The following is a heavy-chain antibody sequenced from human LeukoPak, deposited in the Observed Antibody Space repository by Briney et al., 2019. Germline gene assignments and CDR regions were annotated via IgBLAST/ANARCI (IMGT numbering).Heavy chain of an antibody. CDR3: ARGPRITIFGVVMANDAFDI. V-gene: IGHV1-2*02. Sequence: GASVKVSCKASGYTFTGYYMHWVRQAPGQGLEWMGWINTKSGGTNYAQKFQGRVTMTRDTSSSTAYMELSRLRFDDTVVYYCARGPRITIFGVVMANDAFDIWGQGTMVTVSS. CDR2: INTKSGGT. J-gene: IGHJ3*02. D-gene: IGHD3-3*01. CDR1: GYTFTGYY.